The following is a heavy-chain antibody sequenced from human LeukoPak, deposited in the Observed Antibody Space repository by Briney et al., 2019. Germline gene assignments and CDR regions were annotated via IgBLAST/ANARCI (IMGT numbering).Heavy chain of an antibody. CDR2: ISYDGRNK. CDR1: GPTFSSYA. D-gene: IGHD3-22*01. J-gene: IGHJ4*02. V-gene: IGHV3-30*04. CDR3: ARDGDSNGSYFDY. Sequence: PGPSQRLSCPASGPTFSSYAMDSARHQAGNGLGWVTVISYDGRNKYYADSVKGRFTISRDNAKNTLYLQMNSLRAEDTAVYYCARDGDSNGSYFDYWGQGTLVTVSS.